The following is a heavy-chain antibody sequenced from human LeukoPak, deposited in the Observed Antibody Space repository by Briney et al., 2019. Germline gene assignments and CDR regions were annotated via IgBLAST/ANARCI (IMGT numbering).Heavy chain of an antibody. V-gene: IGHV1-2*02. D-gene: IGHD3-22*01. CDR3: ARDPYYDSSGYYPFDY. Sequence: ASVKVSCKASGYTFTGYYMHWVRQAPGQGLEWMGWINPNSGGTNYAQKFQGRVTMTRDTSISTAYMELSRLRSDDTAVYYCARDPYYDSSGYYPFDYWGQGTLVTVSS. CDR2: INPNSGGT. CDR1: GYTFTGYY. J-gene: IGHJ4*02.